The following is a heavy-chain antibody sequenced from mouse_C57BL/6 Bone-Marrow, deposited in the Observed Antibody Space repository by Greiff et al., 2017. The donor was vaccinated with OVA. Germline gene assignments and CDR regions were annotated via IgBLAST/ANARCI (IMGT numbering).Heavy chain of an antibody. V-gene: IGHV1-14*01. CDR1: GYTFTSYV. CDR2: IYPYNDGT. CDR3: ARGFITTACPRLYFDY. D-gene: IGHD1-1*01. Sequence: EVKLVESGPELVKPGASVKMSCKASGYTFTSYVMHWVKQKPGQGLEWIGYIYPYNDGTKYNEKFKGKATLTSDKSSSTAYMELSSLTSEDSAVYYCARGFITTACPRLYFDYWGQGTTLTVSS. J-gene: IGHJ2*01.